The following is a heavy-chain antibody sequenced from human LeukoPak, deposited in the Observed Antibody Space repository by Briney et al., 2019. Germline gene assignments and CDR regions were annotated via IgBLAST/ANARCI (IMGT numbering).Heavy chain of an antibody. CDR2: IIPIFGTA. D-gene: IGHD2-2*01. CDR1: GGTFSSYA. CDR3: ASQDIVVVPAATARDYYYYMDV. Sequence: SVKVSCKXSGGTFSSYAISWVRQAPGQGLEWMGRIIPIFGTANYAQKFQGRVTITADESTSTAYMELSSLRSEDTAVYYCASQDIVVVPAATARDYYYYMDVWGKGTTVTVSS. J-gene: IGHJ6*03. V-gene: IGHV1-69*13.